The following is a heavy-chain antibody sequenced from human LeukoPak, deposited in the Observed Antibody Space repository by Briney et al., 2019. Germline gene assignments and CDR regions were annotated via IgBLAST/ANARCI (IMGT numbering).Heavy chain of an antibody. V-gene: IGHV4-59*01. Sequence: SETLSLTCTVSGGSINSYYWTWIRQPPGKGLEWIGYMYYSGSTKYIPSLKRRVTISIDTPKKQFSLKLTSVTAADTAVYYCARMYYFDSSGKFDYWGQGTLVTVSS. CDR3: ARMYYFDSSGKFDY. CDR1: GGSINSYY. D-gene: IGHD3-22*01. CDR2: MYYSGST. J-gene: IGHJ4*02.